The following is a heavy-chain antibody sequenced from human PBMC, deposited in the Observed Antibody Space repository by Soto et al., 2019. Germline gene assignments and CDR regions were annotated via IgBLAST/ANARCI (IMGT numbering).Heavy chain of an antibody. CDR3: ARDGMGTIVGGMDV. CDR1: GGTFSNDA. Sequence: GASVKVSCKTSGGTFSNDAISWVRQAPGQGLERMGGIVPIYGTTHYAQKFQDRLKLTVDESTGTAYMELSSLRSDDTGVYYCARDGMGTIVGGMDVWGQGTTVTVSS. D-gene: IGHD7-27*01. J-gene: IGHJ6*02. V-gene: IGHV1-69*13. CDR2: IVPIYGTT.